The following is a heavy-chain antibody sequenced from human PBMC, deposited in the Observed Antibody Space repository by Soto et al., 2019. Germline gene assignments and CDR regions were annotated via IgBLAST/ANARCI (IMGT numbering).Heavy chain of an antibody. CDR2: IYYSGIT. CDR1: GGSISSYY. CDR3: ARGPSGDKVDS. D-gene: IGHD7-27*01. J-gene: IGHJ4*02. V-gene: IGHV4-59*08. Sequence: SETLSLTCTVSGGSISSYYWSWIRQPPGKGLEWIGYIYYSGITNYNPSLKSRVTISVDTSKSQLSLTLSSVSAADTAVYYCARGPSGDKVDSWGQGTLVTVSS.